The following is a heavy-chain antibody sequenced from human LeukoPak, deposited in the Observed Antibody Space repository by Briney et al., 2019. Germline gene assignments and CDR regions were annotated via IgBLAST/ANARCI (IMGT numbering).Heavy chain of an antibody. Sequence: PSETLSLTCAVYGGSFSGYYWSWIPQPPGKGLGWIGEINHSGSTNYNPSLKSRVTISVDTSKNHFSLKLSSVTAADTAVYYCASYPHDYGDYGGLDYWGQGTLVTVSS. CDR3: ASYPHDYGDYGGLDY. V-gene: IGHV4-34*01. J-gene: IGHJ4*02. D-gene: IGHD4-17*01. CDR2: INHSGST. CDR1: GGSFSGYY.